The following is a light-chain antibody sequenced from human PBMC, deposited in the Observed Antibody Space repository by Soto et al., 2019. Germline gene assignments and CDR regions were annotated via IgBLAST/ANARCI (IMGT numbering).Light chain of an antibody. Sequence: QSVLTQPPSASGTPGQRVTISCSGSSSNIGRNFVYWYQQLPGTAPKLLIYSNNQRPSGVPDRFSGSKSGTSASLAISGLRSEDEAEYYCAAWDDSLKVFGGGTKVTVL. J-gene: IGLJ2*01. CDR3: AAWDDSLKV. CDR2: SNN. CDR1: SSNIGRNF. V-gene: IGLV1-47*02.